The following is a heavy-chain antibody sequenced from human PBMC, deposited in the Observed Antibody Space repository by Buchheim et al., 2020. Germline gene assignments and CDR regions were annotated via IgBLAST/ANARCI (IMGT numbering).Heavy chain of an antibody. V-gene: IGHV3-23*01. D-gene: IGHD2-2*01. CDR1: GFTFNNYA. J-gene: IGHJ6*02. CDR2: IIGSGSRT. CDR3: AKGGYCSSSDCYRAYYYYNMDA. Sequence: EVQLLESGGGLVQPGGSLRFSCAASGFTFNNYAMNWVRQVPGKGLEWVSGIIGSGSRTYYADSVKGRLTISRDNSKGTLYLQMNSLRAEDTAVYYCAKGGYCSSSDCYRAYYYYNMDAWGQGTT.